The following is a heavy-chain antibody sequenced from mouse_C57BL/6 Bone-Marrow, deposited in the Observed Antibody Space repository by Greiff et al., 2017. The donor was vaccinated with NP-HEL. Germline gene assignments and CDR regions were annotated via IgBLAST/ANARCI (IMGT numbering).Heavy chain of an antibody. J-gene: IGHJ4*01. CDR2: LRNKANGYTT. D-gene: IGHD1-1*01. CDR3: ASPATVVAPYAMDY. CDR1: GFTFTDYY. Sequence: EVMLVESGGGLVQPGGSLSLSCAASGFTFTDYYMSWVRQPPGKALEWLGFLRNKANGYTTEYSTSVKGRFTISRDNSQSILYLQMNALRAEDSATYYCASPATVVAPYAMDYWGQGTSVTVSS. V-gene: IGHV7-3*01.